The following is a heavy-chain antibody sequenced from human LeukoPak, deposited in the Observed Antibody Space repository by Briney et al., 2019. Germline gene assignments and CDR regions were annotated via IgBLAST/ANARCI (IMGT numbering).Heavy chain of an antibody. V-gene: IGHV1-24*01. D-gene: IGHD1-26*01. Sequence: ASVKVSCKVSGYTLTELSMHRVRQAPGKGLEWMGGFDPEDGETIYAQKFQGRVTMTEDTSTDTAYMELSSLRSEDTAVYYCATIQVGATTDYYYYGMDVRGQGTTVTVSS. J-gene: IGHJ6*02. CDR3: ATIQVGATTDYYYYGMDV. CDR1: GYTLTELS. CDR2: FDPEDGET.